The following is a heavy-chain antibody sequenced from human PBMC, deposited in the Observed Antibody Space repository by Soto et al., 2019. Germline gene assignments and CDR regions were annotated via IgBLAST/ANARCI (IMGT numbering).Heavy chain of an antibody. CDR3: ARDEYYYGSGSYYYFDY. Sequence: QVQLVESGGGVVQPGRSLRLSCAASGFTFSSYAMHWVRQAPGKGLEWVAVISYDGSNKYYADSVKGRFTISGDNSKNTLYLQMNSLRAEDTAVYYCARDEYYYGSGSYYYFDYWGQGTLVTVSS. CDR2: ISYDGSNK. J-gene: IGHJ4*02. V-gene: IGHV3-30-3*01. CDR1: GFTFSSYA. D-gene: IGHD3-10*01.